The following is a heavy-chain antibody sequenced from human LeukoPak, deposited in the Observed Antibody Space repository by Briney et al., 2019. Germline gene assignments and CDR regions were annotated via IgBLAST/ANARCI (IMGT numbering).Heavy chain of an antibody. CDR2: IWYGGSNE. CDR1: GFTFISYA. V-gene: IGHV3-33*08. J-gene: IGHJ4*02. CDR3: ARVRLSSGWYGAFDY. Sequence: PGGSLRLSCAASGFTFISYAMHWVRQAPGKGLEGVAVIWYGGSNEYYADSVKGRFTISRDNSKNTLYLQMNSLRAEDTAVYYCARVRLSSGWYGAFDYWGQGTLVTVSS. D-gene: IGHD6-19*01.